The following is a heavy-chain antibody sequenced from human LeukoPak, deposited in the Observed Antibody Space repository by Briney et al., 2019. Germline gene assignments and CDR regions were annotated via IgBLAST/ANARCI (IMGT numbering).Heavy chain of an antibody. CDR1: GFSFSSNW. CDR3: AGGTGFIIKD. J-gene: IGHJ4*02. V-gene: IGHV3-7*03. Sequence: GGSLRLSCAASGFSFSSNWMSWLRQAPGKGLEWVASIKEDGGEKYYVDSVKGRFTISRDNAKNSLYLQMNNLRVEDTAMYYCAGGTGFIIKDWGQGTLVTVSS. D-gene: IGHD3-9*01. CDR2: IKEDGGEK.